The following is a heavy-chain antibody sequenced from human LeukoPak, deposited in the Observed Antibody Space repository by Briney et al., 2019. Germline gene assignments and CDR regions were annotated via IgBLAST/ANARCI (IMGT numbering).Heavy chain of an antibody. V-gene: IGHV4-59*01. CDR1: GGSISSYY. D-gene: IGHD3-3*01. Sequence: SETLSLTCTVSGGSISSYYWSWIRQPPGKGLESIGYIYYSGSTNYNPSLKSRVTISVDTSKNQFSLKLSSVTAADTAVYYCARQNRDLEWISRFDPWGQGTLVTVSS. CDR3: ARQNRDLEWISRFDP. CDR2: IYYSGST. J-gene: IGHJ5*02.